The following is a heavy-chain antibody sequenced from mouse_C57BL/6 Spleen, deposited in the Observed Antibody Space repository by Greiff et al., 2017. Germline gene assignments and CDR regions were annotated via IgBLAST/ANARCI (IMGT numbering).Heavy chain of an antibody. J-gene: IGHJ2*01. D-gene: IGHD1-1*01. CDR3: ARYPGNYYCSSSYYFDY. CDR1: GYTFTSYG. V-gene: IGHV1-81*01. Sequence: VKLMESGAELARPGASVKLSCKASGYTFTSYGISWVKQRTGQGLEWIGELYPRSGNTYYNEKFKGKATLTADKSSSTAYMELRSLTSEDSAVYFCARYPGNYYCSSSYYFDYWGQGTTLTVSS. CDR2: LYPRSGNT.